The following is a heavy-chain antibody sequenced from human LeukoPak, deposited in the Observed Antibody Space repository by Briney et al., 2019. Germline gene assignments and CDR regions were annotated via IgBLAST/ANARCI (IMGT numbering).Heavy chain of an antibody. CDR3: ARDRYYYDGIDYPYPDAFDI. J-gene: IGHJ3*02. V-gene: IGHV1-2*02. Sequence: ASVKVSCKASGYTFSGYYMHWVRQAPGQGLEWMGWINPNSGGTNYAQKFQGRVTMTRDTSISTAYMELSRLRSDDTAVYYCARDRYYYDGIDYPYPDAFDIWGQGTTVIVSA. CDR1: GYTFSGYY. D-gene: IGHD3-22*01. CDR2: INPNSGGT.